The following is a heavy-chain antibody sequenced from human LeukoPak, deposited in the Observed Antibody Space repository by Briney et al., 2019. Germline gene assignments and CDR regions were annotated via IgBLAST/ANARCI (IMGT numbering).Heavy chain of an antibody. CDR2: ISGSGGST. V-gene: IGHV3-23*01. CDR3: AKDPGGRGDWSFDY. D-gene: IGHD2-21*02. Sequence: QPGGSLRLSCAASGFTFSSYPMSWVRQAPGKGLEWVSAISGSGGSTYYADSVKGRFTISRDNSKNTLYLQMNSLRAEDTAVYYCAKDPGGRGDWSFDYWGQGTLVTVSS. J-gene: IGHJ4*02. CDR1: GFTFSSYP.